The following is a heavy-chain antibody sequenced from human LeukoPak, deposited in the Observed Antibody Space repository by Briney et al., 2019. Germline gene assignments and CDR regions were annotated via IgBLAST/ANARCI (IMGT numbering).Heavy chain of an antibody. CDR2: INHSGST. V-gene: IGHV4-34*01. J-gene: IGHJ6*02. CDR1: GGSFSGYY. CDR3: ARGPYYHATRIAAAGKSRYYYGMDV. D-gene: IGHD6-13*01. Sequence: SETLSLTCAVYGGSFSGYYWSWVRQPPGKGLEWIGEINHSGSTNYNPSLESRVTISVDTSKNQFSLKLSSVTAADAAVYYCARGPYYHATRIAAAGKSRYYYGMDVWGQGTTVIISS.